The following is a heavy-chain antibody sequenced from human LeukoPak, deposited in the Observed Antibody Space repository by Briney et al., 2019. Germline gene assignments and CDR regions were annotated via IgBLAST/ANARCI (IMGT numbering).Heavy chain of an antibody. Sequence: ASVKVSCKASGYSFTAYYIHWVRQAPGQGLEWMGWINPNSGGTHYAQKFQGRVTMTRDTPITTAYMDLSRLTSDDTAVYYCARDGGRGWEFDYWGQGTLATVSP. V-gene: IGHV1-2*02. D-gene: IGHD6-19*01. CDR2: INPNSGGT. CDR3: ARDGGRGWEFDY. J-gene: IGHJ4*02. CDR1: GYSFTAYY.